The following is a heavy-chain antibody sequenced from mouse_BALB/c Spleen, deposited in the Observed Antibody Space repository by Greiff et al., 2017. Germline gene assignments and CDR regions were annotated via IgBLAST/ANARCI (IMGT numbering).Heavy chain of an antibody. Sequence: VHLVESGPGLVAPSQSLSITCTVSGFSLTSYGVSWVRQPPGKGLEWLGVIWGDGSTNYHSALISRLSISKDNSKSQVFLKLNSLQTDDTATYYGARPYGSSYVGWFAYWGQGTLVTVSA. J-gene: IGHJ3*01. CDR1: GFSLTSYG. V-gene: IGHV2-3*01. CDR3: ARPYGSSYVGWFAY. D-gene: IGHD1-1*01. CDR2: IWGDGST.